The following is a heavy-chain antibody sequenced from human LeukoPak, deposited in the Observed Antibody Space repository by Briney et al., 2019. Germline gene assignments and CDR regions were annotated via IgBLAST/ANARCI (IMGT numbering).Heavy chain of an antibody. J-gene: IGHJ4*02. CDR3: AKYFGGWYEDY. Sequence: GGSLRLSCAVSGFTFSIYAMSWVRQAPGKGLQWVSAISAGGTTYYADSVKGRFTISKDNSKNTLYLQMNSLRAEDTAVYYCAKYFGGWYEDYWGQGTLVTVSS. V-gene: IGHV3-23*01. CDR2: ISAGGTT. D-gene: IGHD6-19*01. CDR1: GFTFSIYA.